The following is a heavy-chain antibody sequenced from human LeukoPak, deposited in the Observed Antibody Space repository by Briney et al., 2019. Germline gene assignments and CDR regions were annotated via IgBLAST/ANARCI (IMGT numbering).Heavy chain of an antibody. CDR1: EFTFVRYA. CDR2: ISSSSAKI. D-gene: IGHD6-13*01. J-gene: IGHJ6*03. CDR3: ARDPSYASSWYHYMDV. Sequence: GGSLRLSCAASEFTFVRYAMNWVRQAPGKGLEWVSYISSSSAKIDYAESVKGRFTISRDNSKNSLCLQMDSLRAEDTAVYYCARDPSYASSWYHYMDVWGKGTTVTVSS. V-gene: IGHV3-48*04.